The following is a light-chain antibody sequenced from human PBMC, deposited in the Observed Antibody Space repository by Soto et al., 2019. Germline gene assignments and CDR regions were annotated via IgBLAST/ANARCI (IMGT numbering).Light chain of an antibody. V-gene: IGKV1-33*01. CDR2: AAS. CDR3: QLHQARPMT. Sequence: DLQMTQATSSVSAAVGDRVTITCQASQDISNLLNWYQQKPGKAPRLLIYAASNLETGVPSRFSGSGSGTDFTFTISGLQPEVIAPYYCQLHQARPMTFGPGTK. CDR1: QDISNL. J-gene: IGKJ1*01.